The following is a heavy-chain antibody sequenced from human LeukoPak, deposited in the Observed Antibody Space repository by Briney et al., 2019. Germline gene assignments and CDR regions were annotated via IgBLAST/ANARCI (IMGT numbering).Heavy chain of an antibody. J-gene: IGHJ3*02. D-gene: IGHD1-26*01. CDR3: STTTDAFDI. Sequence: GGSLKLSCAASGFSFSGSAIHWVRQASGKGLERVGRITGKANNYATAYAASVTGRFTISRDDSKNMAYLQMNSLKSEDTAVYYCSTTTDAFDIWGQGTMVTVSS. CDR1: GFSFSGSA. CDR2: ITGKANNYAT. V-gene: IGHV3-73*01.